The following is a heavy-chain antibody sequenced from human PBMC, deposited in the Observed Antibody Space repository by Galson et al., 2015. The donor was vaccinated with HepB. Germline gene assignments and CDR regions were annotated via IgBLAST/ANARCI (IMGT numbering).Heavy chain of an antibody. CDR1: GFTFSSYG. V-gene: IGHV3-30*18. CDR3: AKDPLYSGSYTGHYFDY. CDR2: ISYDGSNK. Sequence: SLRLSCAASGFTFSSYGMHWVRQAPGKGLEWVAVISYDGSNKYYADSVKGRFTISRDNSKNTLYLQMNSLRAEDTAVYYCAKDPLYSGSYTGHYFDYWGQGTLVTVSS. D-gene: IGHD1-26*01. J-gene: IGHJ4*02.